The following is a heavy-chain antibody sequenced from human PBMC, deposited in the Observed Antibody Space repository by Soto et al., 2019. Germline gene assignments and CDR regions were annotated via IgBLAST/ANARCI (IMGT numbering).Heavy chain of an antibody. J-gene: IGHJ6*04. V-gene: IGHV4-39*01. CDR3: ARHGQQKLDEGCER. CDR2: IYYSVST. Sequence: SETLSLTCTVSGGSIRSSSYYWGWILHPPGKGLEWIGSIYYSVSTYYNPSLKSRVTISVDTSKNQFSLKLSSVTAADTAVYYCARHGQQKLDEGCERWGNGKRVIVSA. CDR1: GGSIRSSSYY. D-gene: IGHD6-13*01.